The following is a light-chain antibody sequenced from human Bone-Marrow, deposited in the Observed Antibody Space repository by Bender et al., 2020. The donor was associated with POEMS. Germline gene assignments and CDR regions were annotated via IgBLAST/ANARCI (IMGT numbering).Light chain of an antibody. CDR2: DDT. CDR1: ALPNQY. CDR3: HSPHRSGTYVI. Sequence: SYDLTQPPSVSVSPGQTARITCSADALPNQYAYWYQQKPGQAPGLVIYDDTERPSEIPERFSGASAGTGATLTISRVQAEDEADYYCHSPHRSGTYVIFGGGTKLTVL. J-gene: IGLJ2*01. V-gene: IGLV3-25*03.